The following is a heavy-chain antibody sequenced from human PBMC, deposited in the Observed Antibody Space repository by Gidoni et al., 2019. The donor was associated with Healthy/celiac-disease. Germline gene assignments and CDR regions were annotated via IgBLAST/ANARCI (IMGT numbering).Heavy chain of an antibody. Sequence: EVQLVETGGGLIQPGGSLRLSGAASGFTVSSNYMSWVRKAPGKGLELVSVIYSGGSTYSADSVKCRFTISRDNSKNTLYLQMNSLRAEDTAVYYCARALYGSGSSFDYWGQGTLVTVSS. D-gene: IGHD3-10*01. V-gene: IGHV3-53*02. CDR1: GFTVSSNY. CDR2: IYSGGST. CDR3: ARALYGSGSSFDY. J-gene: IGHJ4*02.